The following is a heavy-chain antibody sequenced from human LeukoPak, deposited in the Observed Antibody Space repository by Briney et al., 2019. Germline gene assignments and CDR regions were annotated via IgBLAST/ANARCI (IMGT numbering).Heavy chain of an antibody. V-gene: IGHV1-2*02. CDR2: INPNSGGT. Sequence: WAPVKVSCKASGGTFSSYAISWVRQAPGQGLEWMGWINPNSGGTDYARKFQGRVTMTRDTSISTAYMELNRLRSGDTAVYYCARGFDWLEYYFDYWGQGTLVTVSS. CDR1: GGTFSSYA. J-gene: IGHJ4*02. CDR3: ARGFDWLEYYFDY. D-gene: IGHD3-9*01.